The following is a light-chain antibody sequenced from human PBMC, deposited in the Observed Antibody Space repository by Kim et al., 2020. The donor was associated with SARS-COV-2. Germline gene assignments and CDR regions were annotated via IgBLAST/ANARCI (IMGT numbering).Light chain of an antibody. V-gene: IGKV1-39*01. Sequence: LSASVGDRVTIACRASQTVDIYVNWYHQRPGKAPNLLIHTASNLQDGVPSRFSGRGSGTDFTLTISGLQPEDFGTYYCQQSYKSPTFGQGTRLEIK. CDR2: TAS. CDR3: QQSYKSPT. CDR1: QTVDIY. J-gene: IGKJ5*01.